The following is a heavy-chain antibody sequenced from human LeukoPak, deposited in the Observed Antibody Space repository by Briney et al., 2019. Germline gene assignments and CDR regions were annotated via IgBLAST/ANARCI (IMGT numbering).Heavy chain of an antibody. CDR2: ISWNSGSI. Sequence: GGSLRLSCAASGFTFSSYAMSWVRQAPGKGLEWVSGISWNSGSIGYADSVKGRFTISRDNAKNSLYLQMNSLRAEDMALYYCAKGSSGYLEATFDYWGQGTLVTVSS. CDR3: AKGSSGYLEATFDY. J-gene: IGHJ4*02. V-gene: IGHV3-9*03. D-gene: IGHD3-22*01. CDR1: GFTFSSYA.